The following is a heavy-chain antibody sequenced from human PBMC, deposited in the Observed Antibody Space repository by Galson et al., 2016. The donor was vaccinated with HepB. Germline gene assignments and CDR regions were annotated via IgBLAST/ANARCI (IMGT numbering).Heavy chain of an antibody. CDR1: GGSIGTYY. CDR2: IYTGGST. CDR3: AGDSGLAAPGTGYFYYGLDV. V-gene: IGHV4-4*07. Sequence: SETLSLTCTVSGGSIGTYYWTWIRQPAGKGLEWIGRIYTGGSTNYNPSLKSRLTMSVDTSKNQFSLNLNSVTAADTAVYYCAGDSGLAAPGTGYFYYGLDVWGQGTTVTVSS. J-gene: IGHJ6*02. D-gene: IGHD6-13*01.